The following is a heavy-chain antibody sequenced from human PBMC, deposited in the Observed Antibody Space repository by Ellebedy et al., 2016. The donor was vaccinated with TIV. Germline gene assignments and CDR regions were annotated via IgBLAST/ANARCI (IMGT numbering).Heavy chain of an antibody. J-gene: IGHJ4*02. Sequence: PGGSLRLSCAASGFTFSSYAMSWVRQAPGKGLEWVSAISGSGGSTYYADSVKGRFTISRDNAKNSLYLQMSSLRAEDTAVSYGAIGPMVRGDILRKETPNPHFDYWGQGTLVTVSS. CDR3: AIGPMVRGDILRKETPNPHFDY. CDR1: GFTFSSYA. CDR2: ISGSGGST. V-gene: IGHV3-23*01. D-gene: IGHD3-10*01.